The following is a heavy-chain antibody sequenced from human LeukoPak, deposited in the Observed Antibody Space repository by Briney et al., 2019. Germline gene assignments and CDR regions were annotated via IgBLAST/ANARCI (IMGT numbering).Heavy chain of an antibody. Sequence: QSGGSLRLSCAASGFTFSSYAMSWVRQAPGKGLEWVSAIGSGGTTYYADSVKGRFTISRDNSKNTLFLQMNSLRAGDTAVYYCARGRGGSWWGQGTLVTVSS. J-gene: IGHJ4*02. CDR1: GFTFSSYA. CDR3: ARGRGGSW. V-gene: IGHV3-23*01. D-gene: IGHD1-26*01. CDR2: IGSGGTT.